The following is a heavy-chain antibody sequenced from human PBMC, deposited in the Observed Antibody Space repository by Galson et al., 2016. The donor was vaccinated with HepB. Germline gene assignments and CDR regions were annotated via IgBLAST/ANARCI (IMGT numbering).Heavy chain of an antibody. D-gene: IGHD6-19*01. J-gene: IGHJ4*02. V-gene: IGHV3-23*01. Sequence: SLRLSCAASGFTFRNYALSWVRRAPGKGLEWVPHIDGPTPNTHYADSVRGRFSIYRDNSRDTLYLQMDSLTAEDSAIYYCTTWLSHHFDYWGQGTRVTVSS. CDR1: GFTFRNYA. CDR3: TTWLSHHFDY. CDR2: IDGPTPNT.